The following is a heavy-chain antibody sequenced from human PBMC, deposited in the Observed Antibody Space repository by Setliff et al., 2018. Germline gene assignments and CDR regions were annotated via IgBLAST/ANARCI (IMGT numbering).Heavy chain of an antibody. CDR3: AKVPITKVYFYMDV. CDR1: GGSIRSSYYY. V-gene: IGHV4-61*05. CDR2: IDTSGST. D-gene: IGHD3-10*01. J-gene: IGHJ6*03. Sequence: PSETLSLTCTVSGGSIRSSYYYWSWIRQSPGKGLEWIGYIDTSGSTDYNPSLKSRVTISVDTSKNQLSLKLSSVTAADTAVYYCAKVPITKVYFYMDVWGKGTTVTVSS.